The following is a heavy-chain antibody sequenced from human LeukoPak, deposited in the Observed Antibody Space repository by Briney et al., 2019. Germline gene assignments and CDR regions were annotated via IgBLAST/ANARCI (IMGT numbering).Heavy chain of an antibody. CDR2: ISTSII. CDR3: ARDLRVHYYDSSGNYFDY. CDR1: GFTFSRYS. Sequence: GGSLRLSCAASGFTFSRYSMNWVRQAPGKGLEWVSYISTSIISYADSVKGRFTISRDNSKNTLYLQMNTLRAEDTAVYFCARDLRVHYYDSSGNYFDYWGQGTLVTVSS. V-gene: IGHV3-48*01. D-gene: IGHD3-22*01. J-gene: IGHJ4*02.